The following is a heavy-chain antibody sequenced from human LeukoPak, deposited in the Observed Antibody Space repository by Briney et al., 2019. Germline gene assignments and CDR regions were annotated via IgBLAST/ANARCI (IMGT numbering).Heavy chain of an antibody. CDR2: INPNSGGT. D-gene: IGHD1-26*01. CDR3: ARGDVNVGLDP. CDR1: GGTFSSYA. Sequence: GASVKVSCKASGGTFSSYAISWVRQAPGQGLEWMGWINPNSGGTNYAQKFQGRVTMTRDTSISTAYMELSRLRSDDTAVYYCARGDVNVGLDPWGQGTLVTVSS. J-gene: IGHJ5*02. V-gene: IGHV1-2*02.